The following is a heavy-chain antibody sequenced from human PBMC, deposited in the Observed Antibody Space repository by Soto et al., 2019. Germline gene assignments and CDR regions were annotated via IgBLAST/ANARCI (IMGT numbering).Heavy chain of an antibody. J-gene: IGHJ3*02. V-gene: IGHV1-3*01. CDR2: INAGNGNT. D-gene: IGHD2-8*01. CDR1: GYTFTSYA. Sequence: QVQLVQSGAEVKKPGASVKVSCKASGYTFTSYAMHWVRQAPGQRLEWMGWINAGNGNTKYSQKFQGRVTITRDTSASTAYMDLSSLRSEDTAVYYCARDRYCTNGVCYTEDAFDIWGQGTMVTVSS. CDR3: ARDRYCTNGVCYTEDAFDI.